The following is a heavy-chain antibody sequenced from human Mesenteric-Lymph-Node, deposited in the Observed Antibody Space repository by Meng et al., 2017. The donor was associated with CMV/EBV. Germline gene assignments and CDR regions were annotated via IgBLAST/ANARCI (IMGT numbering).Heavy chain of an antibody. Sequence: GESLKISCAASGFTFSSYWMSWVRQAPGKGLEWVAFIRFDGTNTYYADSVKGRFTISRDNSKNTLYLQMNSLRPDDTALYYCTKDASETSSWLYGMDVWGQGTTVTVSS. CDR3: TKDASETSSWLYGMDV. J-gene: IGHJ6*02. V-gene: IGHV3-30*02. CDR1: GFTFSSYW. CDR2: IRFDGTNT. D-gene: IGHD6-13*01.